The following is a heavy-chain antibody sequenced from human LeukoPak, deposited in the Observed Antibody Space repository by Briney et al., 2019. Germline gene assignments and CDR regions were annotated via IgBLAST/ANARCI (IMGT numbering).Heavy chain of an antibody. D-gene: IGHD1-7*01. CDR3: ARGGSWNYALDY. Sequence: GSLRLSCAASGFTFSGHWMTWVRQPPGKGLEWIGEINHSGSTNYNPSLKSRVTISVDTSKNQFSLKLSSVTAADTAVYYCARGGSWNYALDYWGQGTLVTVSS. J-gene: IGHJ4*02. CDR1: GFTFSGHW. CDR2: INHSGST. V-gene: IGHV4-34*01.